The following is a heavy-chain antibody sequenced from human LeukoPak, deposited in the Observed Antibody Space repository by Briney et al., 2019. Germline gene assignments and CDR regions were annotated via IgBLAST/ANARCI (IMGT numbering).Heavy chain of an antibody. Sequence: GGSLRLSCAASGFAFSSYDMHWVRQAPGKGLEWVAVISYDGSDKYYVDSVKGRFTISRDNSKNTLYLQMNSLKAEDAAVYYCARVLSGSYNNYFDYWGQGTLVTVSS. CDR2: ISYDGSDK. D-gene: IGHD1-26*01. CDR3: ARVLSGSYNNYFDY. CDR1: GFAFSSYD. V-gene: IGHV3-30*03. J-gene: IGHJ4*02.